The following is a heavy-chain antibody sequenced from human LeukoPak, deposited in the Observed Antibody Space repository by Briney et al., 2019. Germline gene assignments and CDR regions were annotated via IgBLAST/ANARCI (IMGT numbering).Heavy chain of an antibody. CDR2: IRSNSDGGTI. D-gene: IGHD3-22*01. V-gene: IGHV3-15*07. J-gene: IGHJ5*02. Sequence: GGSLRLSCATSGFTFSNAWMNWVRQAAGKGLEWVGRIRSNSDGGTIDYAAPVQGRFTLSRDDSKTTLYLQMNSLQTEDTAVYYCATDFYDSTWGQGTLVTVSS. CDR1: GFTFSNAW. CDR3: ATDFYDST.